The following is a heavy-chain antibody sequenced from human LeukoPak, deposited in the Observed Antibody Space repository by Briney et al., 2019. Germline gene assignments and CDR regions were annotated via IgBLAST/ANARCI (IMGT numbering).Heavy chain of an antibody. D-gene: IGHD6-19*01. V-gene: IGHV4-34*01. CDR2: INHSGST. J-gene: IGHJ5*02. CDR3: AREQWLFWSQESWFDP. Sequence: SETLSLTCAVYGGSFSGYYWSWIRQPPGKGLEWIGEINHSGSTNYNPSLKSRVTISVDTSKNQFSLKLSSVTAADTAVYYCAREQWLFWSQESWFDPWGQGTLVTVSS. CDR1: GGSFSGYY.